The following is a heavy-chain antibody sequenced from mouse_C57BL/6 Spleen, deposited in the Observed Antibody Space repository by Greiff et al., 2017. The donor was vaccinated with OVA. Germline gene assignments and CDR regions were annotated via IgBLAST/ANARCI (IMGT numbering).Heavy chain of an antibody. D-gene: IGHD1-1*01. Sequence: VQLVESGPGLVQPSQSLSITCTVSGFSLTSYGVHWVRQSPGKGLEWLGVIWSGGSTDYNAAFISRLSISKDNSKSQVFFKMNSLQADDTAIYYCASLITMVVYIYALGSWGQGNSVTVSS. CDR2: IWSGGST. CDR3: ASLITMVVYIYALGS. CDR1: GFSLTSYG. V-gene: IGHV2-2*01. J-gene: IGHJ4*01.